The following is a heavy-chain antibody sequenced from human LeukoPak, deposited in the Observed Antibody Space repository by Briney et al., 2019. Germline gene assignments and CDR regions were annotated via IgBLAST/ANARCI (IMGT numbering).Heavy chain of an antibody. Sequence: GGSLRLSCAASGFTFSSYEMNWVRQAPGKGLEWVSYISSSGSTIYYADSVKGRFTISRDNAKNSLYLQLNSLRAQDTAVYYCAELGITMIGGVWGKGTTVTISS. V-gene: IGHV3-48*03. CDR3: AELGITMIGGV. CDR2: ISSSGSTI. J-gene: IGHJ6*04. CDR1: GFTFSSYE. D-gene: IGHD3-10*02.